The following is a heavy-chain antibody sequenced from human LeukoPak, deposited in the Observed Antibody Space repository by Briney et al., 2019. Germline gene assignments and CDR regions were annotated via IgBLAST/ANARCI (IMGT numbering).Heavy chain of an antibody. V-gene: IGHV3-66*01. J-gene: IGHJ5*02. CDR3: ARDTDCSSTTCEGWFDP. CDR1: GFTVSTNY. CDR2: IYSGGST. D-gene: IGHD2-2*01. Sequence: GGSLRLSCAASGFTVSTNYMTWVRQAPGKGLEWVSVIYSGGSTYYADSVKGRFTISRDNSKNTVYLQMNSLRAEDRAVYYCARDTDCSSTTCEGWFDPWGQGTLVTVSS.